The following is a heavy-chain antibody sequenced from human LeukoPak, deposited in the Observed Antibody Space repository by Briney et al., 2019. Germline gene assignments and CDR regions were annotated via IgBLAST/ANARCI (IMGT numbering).Heavy chain of an antibody. CDR1: GFTFSNYE. D-gene: IGHD6-13*01. CDR2: ISSSGSII. J-gene: IGHJ4*02. CDR3: ARSIAAAPQFDY. Sequence: GGSLRLSCAASGFTFSNYEMNWVRQAPGKGLEWVSYISSSGSIIFYADSVKGRFTISRDNAKNSLYLQMNSLRAEDTAVYYCARSIAAAPQFDYWGQGTLVTVSS. V-gene: IGHV3-48*03.